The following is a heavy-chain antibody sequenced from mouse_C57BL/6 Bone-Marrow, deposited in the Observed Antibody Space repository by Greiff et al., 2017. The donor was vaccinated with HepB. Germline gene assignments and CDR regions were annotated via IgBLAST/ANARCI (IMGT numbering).Heavy chain of an antibody. D-gene: IGHD2-2*01. V-gene: IGHV5-4*01. CDR2: ISDGGSYT. CDR3: ASSTMVNWYFDV. J-gene: IGHJ1*03. Sequence: EVQLQESGGGLVKPGGSLKLSCAASGFTFSSYAMSWVRQTPEKRLEWVATISDGGSYTYYPDNVKGRFTISRDNAKNNLYLQMSHLKSEDTAMYYCASSTMVNWYFDVWGTGTTVTVSS. CDR1: GFTFSSYA.